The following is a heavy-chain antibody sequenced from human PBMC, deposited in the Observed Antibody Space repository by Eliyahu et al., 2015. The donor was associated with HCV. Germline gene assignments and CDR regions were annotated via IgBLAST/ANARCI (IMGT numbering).Heavy chain of an antibody. V-gene: IGHV3-30*18. CDR1: GFTFSSYG. J-gene: IGHJ4*02. CDR3: AKDRESLGIAAFDY. Sequence: QVQLVESGGGVVQPGRSLRLSCAASGFTFSSYGMHWVRQAPGKGLEWVAVISYDGSNKYYADSVKGRFTISRDNSKNTLYLQMNSLRAEDTAVYYCAKDRESLGIAAFDYWGQGTLVTVSS. CDR2: ISYDGSNK. D-gene: IGHD6-13*01.